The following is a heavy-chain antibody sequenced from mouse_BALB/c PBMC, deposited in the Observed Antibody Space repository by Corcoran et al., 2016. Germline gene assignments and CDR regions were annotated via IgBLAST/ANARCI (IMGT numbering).Heavy chain of an antibody. D-gene: IGHD1-1*01. CDR3: ARSYYGSSHYFDY. CDR2: INTYTGEP. V-gene: IGHV9-1*02. J-gene: IGHJ2*01. Sequence: CKASGYTFTNYGMNWVKQAPGKGLKWMGWINTYTGEPTYADDFKGRFAFSLETSASTAYLQINNLKNEDMATYFCARSYYGSSHYFDYWGQGTTLTVSS. CDR1: GYTFTNYG.